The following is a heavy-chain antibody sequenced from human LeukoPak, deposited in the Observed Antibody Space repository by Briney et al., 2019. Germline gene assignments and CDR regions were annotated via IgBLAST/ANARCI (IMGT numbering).Heavy chain of an antibody. Sequence: PGGSLRLSCAVSGFTFSSYSMNWVRQAPGKGLEWVSSISGSSTYIYYADSVKGRFAISRDSAKNSLYLQMNSLRAEDTAVYYCTRSPGVLTTLDYWGQGTLVTVSS. CDR2: ISGSSTYI. D-gene: IGHD3-3*01. CDR1: GFTFSSYS. V-gene: IGHV3-21*01. CDR3: TRSPGVLTTLDY. J-gene: IGHJ4*02.